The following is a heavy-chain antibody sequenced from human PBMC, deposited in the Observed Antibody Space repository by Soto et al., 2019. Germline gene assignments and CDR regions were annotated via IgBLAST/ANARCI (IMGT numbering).Heavy chain of an antibody. CDR3: ARRSPEVAFDI. CDR2: IYHGGNT. J-gene: IGHJ3*02. V-gene: IGHV4-30-2*01. Sequence: PSETLSLTCSVSGGFISTGGYSWSWLRQPPGKGLEWMGHIYHGGNTYYTPSLETRVTTSSDKSMNQFSLSLRSVTAADTAMYYCARRSPEVAFDILGQGKMVTVS. CDR1: GGFISTGGYS.